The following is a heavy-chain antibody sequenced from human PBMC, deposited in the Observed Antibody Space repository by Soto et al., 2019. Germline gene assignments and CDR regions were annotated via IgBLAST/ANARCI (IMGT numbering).Heavy chain of an antibody. CDR2: INPNSGGT. CDR3: ARDGGSYYVSWFDP. CDR1: GYTFTGYY. V-gene: IGHV1-2*02. D-gene: IGHD1-26*01. J-gene: IGHJ5*02. Sequence: VKASCKASGYTFTGYYMPWVRRATGQGHEWMGWINPNSGGTNYAQKFQGRVTMTRDTSISTAYMELSRLRSDDTAVYYCARDGGSYYVSWFDPWGQGTLVTVSS.